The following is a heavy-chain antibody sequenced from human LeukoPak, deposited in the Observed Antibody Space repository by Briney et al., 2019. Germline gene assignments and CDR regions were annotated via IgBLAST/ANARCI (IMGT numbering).Heavy chain of an antibody. CDR3: ARHMYSVGSCYYFDY. CDR2: IYYSVST. CDR1: GGSISSSSYY. J-gene: IGHJ4*02. V-gene: IGHV4-39*01. Sequence: SETLSLTCTVSGGSISSSSYYWGWIRQPPGKGLEWSASIYYSVSTYYNPSLKSRVTISVDTSKNQFSLKLSSVTAADTAVYYCARHMYSVGSCYYFDYWGQGTLVTVSS. D-gene: IGHD2-15*01.